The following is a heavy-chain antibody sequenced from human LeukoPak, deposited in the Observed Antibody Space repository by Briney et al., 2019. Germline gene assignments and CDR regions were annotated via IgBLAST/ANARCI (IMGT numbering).Heavy chain of an antibody. J-gene: IGHJ3*02. CDR3: ARDCSGGSCYGAFDI. V-gene: IGHV4-30-4*01. D-gene: IGHD2-15*01. Sequence: SETLSLTCTVSGASIRSGDYYWSWIRQPPGKGLEWIVHIYDSGSTYYNPSLKSRITISVDTSENRFSLKLSSVTATDTAVYYCARDCSGGSCYGAFDIWGQGTMVTVSS. CDR1: GASIRSGDYY. CDR2: IYDSGST.